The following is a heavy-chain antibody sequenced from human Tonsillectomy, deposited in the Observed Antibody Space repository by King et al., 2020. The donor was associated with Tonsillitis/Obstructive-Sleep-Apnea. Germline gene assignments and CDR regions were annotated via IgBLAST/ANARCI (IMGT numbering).Heavy chain of an antibody. CDR1: GFTFSNTW. CDR2: IKDKTDGGTK. V-gene: IGHV3-15*01. D-gene: IGHD1-14*01. J-gene: IGHJ6*03. CDR3: TTGYPMDV. Sequence: VQLVESGGGLVKPGGSLRVSCAASGFTFSNTWMNWVRQAPGKGLEWGGRIKDKTDGGTKDYAAPVKGRFTISRDDSKNTVYMQMNSLQTEDTAVYYCTTGYPMDVWGKGTTVIVSS.